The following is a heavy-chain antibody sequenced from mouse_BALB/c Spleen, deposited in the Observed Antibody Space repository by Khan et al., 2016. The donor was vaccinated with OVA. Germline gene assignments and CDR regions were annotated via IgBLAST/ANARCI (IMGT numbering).Heavy chain of an antibody. Sequence: QVQLQQSGAELAKPGASVKMSCKASGYTFTDYWIHWVKKRPGQGLEWIGYINPSTGYTEYNHKFKDKATLTADKSSSTAYMQLSSLTSEDSAGHYCGRGGYGSFAYWGQGTLVTVSA. J-gene: IGHJ3*01. V-gene: IGHV1-7*01. CDR3: GRGGYGSFAY. CDR1: GYTFTDYW. CDR2: INPSTGYT. D-gene: IGHD2-2*01.